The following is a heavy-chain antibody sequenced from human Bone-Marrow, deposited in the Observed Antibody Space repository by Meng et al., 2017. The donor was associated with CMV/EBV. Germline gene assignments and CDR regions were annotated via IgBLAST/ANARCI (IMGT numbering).Heavy chain of an antibody. J-gene: IGHJ4*02. Sequence: SETLSLTCTVSGGSISSYYWSWIRQHPEKGLEWIGYIYHSGSTYYNPSLKSRVSISVDTSENQFSLKLSSVTAADTAIYYCARDLYYFDCWGQGTLVTVSS. CDR2: IYHSGST. CDR1: GGSISSYY. CDR3: ARDLYYFDC. D-gene: IGHD5-24*01. V-gene: IGHV4-59*06.